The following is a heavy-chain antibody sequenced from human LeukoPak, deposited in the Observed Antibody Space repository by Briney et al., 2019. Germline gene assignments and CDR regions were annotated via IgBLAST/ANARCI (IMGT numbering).Heavy chain of an antibody. J-gene: IGHJ4*02. CDR2: INSDGSST. D-gene: IGHD5-18*01. CDR3: AKDLGYSYGYGFGY. Sequence: GGSLRLSCAASGFTFSSYWMHWVRQAPGKGLVWVSRINSDGSSTSYADSAKGRFTISRDNAKNTLYLQMNSLRAEDTALYYCAKDLGYSYGYGFGYWGQGTLVTVSS. CDR1: GFTFSSYW. V-gene: IGHV3-74*01.